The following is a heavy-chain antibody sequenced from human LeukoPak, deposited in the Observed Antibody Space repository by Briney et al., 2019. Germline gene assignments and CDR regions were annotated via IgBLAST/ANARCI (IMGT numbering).Heavy chain of an antibody. Sequence: GGSLRLSCAASGFTVSTDFMSWVRQAPGKGLEWVSVIYRGGNTYYVDSVKGRFTISRDNSKNMVYLQMNSLRVEDTAVYYCARGGYSYGRPFDNWGQGTLVTASS. CDR1: GFTVSTDF. V-gene: IGHV3-53*01. CDR3: ARGGYSYGRPFDN. CDR2: IYRGGNT. J-gene: IGHJ4*02. D-gene: IGHD5-18*01.